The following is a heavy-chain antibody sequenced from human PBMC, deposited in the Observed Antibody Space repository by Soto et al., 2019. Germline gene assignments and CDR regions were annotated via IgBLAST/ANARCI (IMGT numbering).Heavy chain of an antibody. CDR2: VYYSGST. Sequence: SETLSLTCTVSGGSTNSRSDYWGWIRQPPWKGLEWIGSVYYSGSTHDNPSLQSRVTISVDTSRNQFSLDLISVTAADTAVYFCARQPRGPGYGERGLYFDYWGQGTLVNVSS. D-gene: IGHD3-16*01. CDR3: ARQPRGPGYGERGLYFDY. V-gene: IGHV4-39*01. CDR1: GGSTNSRSDY. J-gene: IGHJ4*02.